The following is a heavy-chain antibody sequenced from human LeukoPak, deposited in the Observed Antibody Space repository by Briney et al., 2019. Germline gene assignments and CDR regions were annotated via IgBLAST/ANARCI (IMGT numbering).Heavy chain of an antibody. CDR3: ARHPSSTSPFDY. CDR2: IYYSGST. D-gene: IGHD2-2*01. J-gene: IGHJ4*02. CDR1: GGSISSYY. V-gene: IGHV4-59*01. Sequence: SETLSLTCTVSGGSISSYYWSWIRQPPGQGLEWIGYIYYSGSTNYNPSLKSRVTISVDTSKNQFSLKLSSVTAADTAVYYCARHPSSTSPFDYWGQGTLVTVSS.